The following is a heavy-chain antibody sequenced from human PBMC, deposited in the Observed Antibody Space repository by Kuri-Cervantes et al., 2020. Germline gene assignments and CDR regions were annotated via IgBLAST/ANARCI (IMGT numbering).Heavy chain of an antibody. V-gene: IGHV4-39*07. CDR2: IYHSGST. CDR3: AREGVRGAFDY. Sequence: SETLSLTCTVSGGSTSSGGYYWSWVRQPPGKGLEWSGEIYHSGSTNYNPSLKSRVTISVDKSKNQFSLKLSSVTAADTAVYYCAREGVRGAFDYWGQGTLVTVSS. J-gene: IGHJ4*02. CDR1: GGSTSSGGYY. D-gene: IGHD3-10*01.